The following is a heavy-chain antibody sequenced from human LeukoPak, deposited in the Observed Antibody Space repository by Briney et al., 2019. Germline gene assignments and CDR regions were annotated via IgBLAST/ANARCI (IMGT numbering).Heavy chain of an antibody. CDR2: INYSGKT. V-gene: IGHV4-39*07. D-gene: IGHD6-13*01. J-gene: IGHJ4*02. Sequence: SETLSLTCTVSGGSISSSNYYWAWIRQPPGKGLEWIGSINYSGKTYYSPSLKSRVTISVDTSRNQFSLKLSSVTAADTAVYYCAKYSSSNFDYWGQGTLVTVSS. CDR3: AKYSSSNFDY. CDR1: GGSISSSNYY.